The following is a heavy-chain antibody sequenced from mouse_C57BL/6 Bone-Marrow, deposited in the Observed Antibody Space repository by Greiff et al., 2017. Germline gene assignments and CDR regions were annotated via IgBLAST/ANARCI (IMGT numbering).Heavy chain of an antibody. Sequence: VQLQQSGPGLVKPSQSLSLTCSVTGYSITSGYYWNWIRQFPGNKLEWMGYISYDGSNNYNPSLKNRISITRDTSKNQFFLKLNSVTTEDTATYYCARETGDFDYWGQGTTLTVSS. V-gene: IGHV3-6*01. D-gene: IGHD4-1*01. CDR3: ARETGDFDY. CDR1: GYSITSGYY. J-gene: IGHJ2*01. CDR2: ISYDGSN.